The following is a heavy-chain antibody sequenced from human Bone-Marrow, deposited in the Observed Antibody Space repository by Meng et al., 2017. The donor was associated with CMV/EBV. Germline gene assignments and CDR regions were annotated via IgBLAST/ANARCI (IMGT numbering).Heavy chain of an antibody. D-gene: IGHD2-21*02. V-gene: IGHV3-9*01. J-gene: IGHJ6*02. CDR3: AKEMIADSGVGYRNYYYGMDV. CDR2: ISWNHGNI. CDR1: GFRFDDHA. Sequence: SLKISCAASGFRFDDHAMHWVRQAPGKGLQWVSGISWNHGNIGYADSVKGRFTISRDNAKRLLFLEMNRLRPEDTAVYYCAKEMIADSGVGYRNYYYGMDVWGQGTTVTVSS.